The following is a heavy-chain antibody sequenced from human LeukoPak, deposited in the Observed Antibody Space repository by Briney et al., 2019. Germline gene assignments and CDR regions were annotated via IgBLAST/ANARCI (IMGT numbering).Heavy chain of an antibody. CDR2: IIGSGGYS. D-gene: IGHD3-3*01. CDR3: ASGVNYFDY. Sequence: GGSLRLSCAASGFTFSSYAMSWVRQAPGKGLEWVSSIIGSGGYSYYPDSVKGRFTISRDNSKSTLSLQMDSLRADDTAVYYCASGVNYFDYWGQGTLVTVSS. J-gene: IGHJ4*02. V-gene: IGHV3-23*01. CDR1: GFTFSSYA.